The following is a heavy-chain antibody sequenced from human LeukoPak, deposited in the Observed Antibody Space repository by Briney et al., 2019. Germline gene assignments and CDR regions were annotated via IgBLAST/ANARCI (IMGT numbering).Heavy chain of an antibody. CDR2: ISGSGGST. CDR3: AKDQHCSSTSCYRGGFDY. Sequence: SGGSLRLSCAASGFTFSNYAMSWVRQAPGKGLEWVSTISGSGGSTYYADSVKGRFTISRDNSKNTLFLQMNSLRAEDTAIYYCAKDQHCSSTSCYRGGFDYWGQGTLVTVSS. J-gene: IGHJ4*02. D-gene: IGHD2-2*02. CDR1: GFTFSNYA. V-gene: IGHV3-23*01.